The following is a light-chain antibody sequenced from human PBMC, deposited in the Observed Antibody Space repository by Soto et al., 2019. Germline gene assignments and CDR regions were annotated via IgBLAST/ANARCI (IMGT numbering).Light chain of an antibody. CDR1: NSVIGRYNF. V-gene: IGLV2-14*01. Sequence: QSALTHPASVSGSAGQSISISCAGTNSVIGRYNFVSWYQQRPGQAPKLLIFDVSNRPSGISDRFSGSKSGQTASLTISGLQAEDEADYYCKSYTSSSPTYVVGTG. CDR2: DVS. J-gene: IGLJ1*01. CDR3: KSYTSSSPTYV.